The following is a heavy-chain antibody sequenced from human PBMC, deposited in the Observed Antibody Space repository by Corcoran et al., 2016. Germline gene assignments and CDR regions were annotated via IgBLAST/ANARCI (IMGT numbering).Heavy chain of an antibody. CDR3: ARDLGEDYYDSSGYYSDNWFDP. CDR2: ILPIFGTA. V-gene: IGHV1-69*01. D-gene: IGHD3-22*01. CDR1: GGTFSSYA. Sequence: QVQLVQSGAEVKKPGSSVKVSCKASGGTFSSYAISWVRQAPGQGLEWMGGILPIFGTANDAQKFQGRVTITADESTSTAYMERSSLRSEDTAGYYWARDLGEDYYDSSGYYSDNWFDPWGQGTRVTVSS. J-gene: IGHJ5*02.